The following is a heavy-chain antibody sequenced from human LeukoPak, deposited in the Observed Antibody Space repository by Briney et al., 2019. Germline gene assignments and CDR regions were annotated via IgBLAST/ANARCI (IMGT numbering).Heavy chain of an antibody. J-gene: IGHJ6*03. CDR1: DGSISSYY. D-gene: IGHD6-13*01. V-gene: IGHV4-4*07. Sequence: SETLSLTCTVSDGSISSYYWSWIRQPAGKGLEWIGRIYTSGSTNYNPSLKSRVTISVDTSKNQFSLKLSSVTAADTAVYYCARDGNDQERDSSSREYYYYYMDVWGKGTTVTISS. CDR3: ARDGNDQERDSSSREYYYYYMDV. CDR2: IYTSGST.